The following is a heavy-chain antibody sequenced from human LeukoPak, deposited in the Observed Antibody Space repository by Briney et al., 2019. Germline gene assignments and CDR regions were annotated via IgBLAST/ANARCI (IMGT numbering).Heavy chain of an antibody. V-gene: IGHV3-30*02. D-gene: IGHD2-15*01. CDR3: AKEGCSGGSCYFDY. CDR2: IRYDGSNK. J-gene: IGHJ4*02. Sequence: GGSLRLSCAASGFTVSSNYMSWVRQAPGKGLEWVAFIRYDGSNKYYADSVKGRFTISRDNSKNTLYLQMNSLRAEDTAVYYCAKEGCSGGSCYFDYWGQGTLVTVSS. CDR1: GFTVSSNY.